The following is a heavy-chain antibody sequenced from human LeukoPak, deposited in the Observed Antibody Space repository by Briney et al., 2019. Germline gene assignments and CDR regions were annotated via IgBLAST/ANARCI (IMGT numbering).Heavy chain of an antibody. J-gene: IGHJ4*02. CDR3: ARISTAVAGGDY. Sequence: GGSLRLSCAASGFTFSSSWMSWVRQAPGKGLEWVANIKKDGSEKYYVDSVKGRFAISRDNAKNSVCLQMDSLRVEDTAVYYCARISTAVAGGDYWGQGTLVTVSS. D-gene: IGHD6-19*01. CDR1: GFTFSSSW. V-gene: IGHV3-7*01. CDR2: IKKDGSEK.